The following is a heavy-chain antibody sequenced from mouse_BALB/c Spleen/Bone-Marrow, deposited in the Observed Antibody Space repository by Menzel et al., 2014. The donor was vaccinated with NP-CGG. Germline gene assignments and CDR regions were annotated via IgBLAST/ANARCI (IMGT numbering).Heavy chain of an antibody. CDR3: ARYGGRYYAMDY. D-gene: IGHD1-1*01. Sequence: EVQLQQSGAELVKPGASVKLSCTASGFNIKDTYMHWVRQRPEQGLEWIGRIDPANGNTNYDPRFQGKATITADTSSNTAYLQHSSLTSEDTAVYYCARYGGRYYAMDYWGQGTSVTVSS. CDR1: GFNIKDTY. CDR2: IDPANGNT. V-gene: IGHV14-3*02. J-gene: IGHJ4*01.